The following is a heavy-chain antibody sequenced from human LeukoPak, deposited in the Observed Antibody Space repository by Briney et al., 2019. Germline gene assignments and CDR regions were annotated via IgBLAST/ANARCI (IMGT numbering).Heavy chain of an antibody. J-gene: IGHJ6*02. CDR3: ARITGGYDKLRYYYYYGMDV. Sequence: SVKVSCKASGGTFSSYAISWVRQAPGQGLEWMGGIIPIFGTANYAQKFQGRVTITAVESTSTAYMELSSLRSEDTAVYYCARITGGYDKLRYYYYYGMDVWGQGTTVTVSS. CDR1: GGTFSSYA. D-gene: IGHD5-12*01. V-gene: IGHV1-69*13. CDR2: IIPIFGTA.